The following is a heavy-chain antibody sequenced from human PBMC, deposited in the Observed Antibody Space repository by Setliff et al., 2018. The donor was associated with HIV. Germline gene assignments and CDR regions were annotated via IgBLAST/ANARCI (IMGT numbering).Heavy chain of an antibody. CDR1: GFTFSSYA. CDR3: ARGAPYYNFWSGYYGDYYYYMNV. Sequence: GGSLRLSCAASGFTFSSYAMHWVRQAPGKGLEYVSAISSNGGSTYYADSVEGRFTISRDNSKNTLYLQMGSLRAEDMAVYYCARGAPYYNFWSGYYGDYYYYMNVWGKGTTVTVSS. V-gene: IGHV3-64*02. D-gene: IGHD3-3*01. CDR2: ISSNGGST. J-gene: IGHJ6*03.